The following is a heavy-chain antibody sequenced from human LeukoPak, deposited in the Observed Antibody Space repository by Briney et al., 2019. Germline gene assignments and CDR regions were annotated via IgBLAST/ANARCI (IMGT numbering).Heavy chain of an antibody. J-gene: IGHJ3*02. CDR3: ARKQKYFDWLLDAFDI. V-gene: IGHV3-23*01. D-gene: IGHD3-9*01. CDR1: GFTFSSYA. Sequence: QTGGSLRLSCAASGFTFSSYAMSWVRQAPGKGLEWVSDISGSGGSTYYADSVKGRFTISRDNAKNSLYLQMNSLRAEDTAVYYCARKQKYFDWLLDAFDIWGQGTMVTVSS. CDR2: ISGSGGST.